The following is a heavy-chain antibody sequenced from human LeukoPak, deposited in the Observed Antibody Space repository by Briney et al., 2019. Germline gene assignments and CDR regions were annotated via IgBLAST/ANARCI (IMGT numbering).Heavy chain of an antibody. Sequence: GGSLRLSCAASGFTFSSYAMSWVRQAPGKGLELVSAISGSGGSTYYADSVKGRFTISRDNSKNTLYLQMNSLRAEDTAVYYCAEQVAVAGTYWGQGTLVTVSS. CDR2: ISGSGGST. J-gene: IGHJ4*02. CDR3: AEQVAVAGTY. V-gene: IGHV3-23*01. CDR1: GFTFSSYA. D-gene: IGHD6-19*01.